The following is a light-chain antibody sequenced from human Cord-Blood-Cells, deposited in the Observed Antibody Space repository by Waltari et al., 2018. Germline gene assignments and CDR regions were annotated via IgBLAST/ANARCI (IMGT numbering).Light chain of an antibody. V-gene: IGKV4-1*01. J-gene: IGKJ4*01. CDR2: WAS. CDR1: QSVLYSSNNKNY. Sequence: DIVMTQSPDSLAVSLGERATINCKSSQSVLYSSNNKNYLAWYQQKPGQPPKLLIYWASTRDSGVPDRLSCRGSWTDFTLTISRLQAEDVAVYYCQQYYSTAPTFGGGTKVEI. CDR3: QQYYSTAPT.